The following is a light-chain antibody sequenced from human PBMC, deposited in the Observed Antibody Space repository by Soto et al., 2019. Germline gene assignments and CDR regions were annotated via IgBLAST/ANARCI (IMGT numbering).Light chain of an antibody. Sequence: EIVLTQSPATLSLSPGERATLSCRASQSVSSSLARYQQKPGQAPRLLIHDASNRATGIPARFSGSGSGTDFTLTISSLEPEDFAVSYCLQRSNGPYTVGQGTKLEIK. CDR1: QSVSSS. V-gene: IGKV3-11*01. CDR3: LQRSNGPYT. J-gene: IGKJ2*01. CDR2: DAS.